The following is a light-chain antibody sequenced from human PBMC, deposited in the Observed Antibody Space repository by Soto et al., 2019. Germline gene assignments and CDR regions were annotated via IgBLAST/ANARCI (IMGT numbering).Light chain of an antibody. CDR3: CSYGV. CDR1: SSDIGSYNL. J-gene: IGLJ1*01. CDR2: EVS. Sequence: QSVLTQPASVSGSPGQSITISCTGTSSDIGSYNLVSWYQQHPGKAPKLLIYEVSERPSGAPHRFSGSKSGNTASLTISGLQTEDEADYYCCSYGVFGTGTKVTVL. V-gene: IGLV2-23*02.